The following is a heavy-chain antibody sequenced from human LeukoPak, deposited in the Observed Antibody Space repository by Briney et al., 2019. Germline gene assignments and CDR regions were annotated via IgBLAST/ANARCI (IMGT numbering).Heavy chain of an antibody. J-gene: IGHJ4*02. CDR1: GGSISSNY. V-gene: IGHV4-4*07. CDR2: IYTSGST. D-gene: IGHD1-1*01. Sequence: SETLSLTCSVSGGSISSNYWSWIRQPARKRLEWIGRIYTSGSTKYNPSLKSRVTMSVDTSKNQFSLKLSSVTSTDTAVYYCAREWNPSGWVDYFDSWGQGTLVTVSS. CDR3: AREWNPSGWVDYFDS.